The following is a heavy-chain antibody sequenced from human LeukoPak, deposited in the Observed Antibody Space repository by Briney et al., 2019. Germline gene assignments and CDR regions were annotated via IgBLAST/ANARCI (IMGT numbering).Heavy chain of an antibody. V-gene: IGHV3-30*18. J-gene: IGHJ6*04. Sequence: GRSLRLSCAASGFTFSSYGMHWVRQAPGKGLEWVAVISYDGSNKYYADSVKGRFTISRDNSKNTLYLRMNSLRAEDTAVYYCAKDGMDVWGKGTTVTVSS. CDR1: GFTFSSYG. CDR2: ISYDGSNK. CDR3: AKDGMDV.